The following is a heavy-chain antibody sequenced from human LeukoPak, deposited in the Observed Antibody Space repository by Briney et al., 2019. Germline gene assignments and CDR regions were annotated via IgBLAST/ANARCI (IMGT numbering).Heavy chain of an antibody. Sequence: GGSLRLSCAASGFTFSSYGMHWARQAPGKGLEWVAFIRYDGSNKYYADSVKGRFTISRDNSKNTLYLQMNSLRADDTAVYYCARVWGLLPEYYYYMDVWGKRTTVTVSS. J-gene: IGHJ6*03. CDR2: IRYDGSNK. CDR3: ARVWGLLPEYYYYMDV. CDR1: GFTFSSYG. D-gene: IGHD1-26*01. V-gene: IGHV3-30*02.